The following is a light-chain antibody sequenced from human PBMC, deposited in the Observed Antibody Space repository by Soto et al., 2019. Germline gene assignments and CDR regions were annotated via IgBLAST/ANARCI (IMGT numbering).Light chain of an antibody. V-gene: IGKV3-20*01. CDR1: QSVSSSY. J-gene: IGKJ1*01. CDR3: QQYDTSPCT. CDR2: GTS. Sequence: EIVLTQSPGTLSLSPGERATLSCRASQSVSSSYLAWYQQKPGQAPRLLIYGTSTRATGIPARFSGSGSGTDFTLTISRLEPEDFAVYYCQQYDTSPCTFGQGTKVEIK.